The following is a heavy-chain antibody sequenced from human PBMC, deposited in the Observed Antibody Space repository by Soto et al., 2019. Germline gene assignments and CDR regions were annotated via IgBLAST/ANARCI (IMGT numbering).Heavy chain of an antibody. Sequence: GGSLRLSCAASGFTVSSNYMSWVRQAPGKGLEWVSVIYSGGSTYYADSVKGRFTISRDNSKNTLYLQMNSLRAEDTAVYYCARLYGDYGPENAFDIWGQGTMVTVSS. V-gene: IGHV3-66*04. CDR1: GFTVSSNY. D-gene: IGHD4-17*01. CDR2: IYSGGST. J-gene: IGHJ3*02. CDR3: ARLYGDYGPENAFDI.